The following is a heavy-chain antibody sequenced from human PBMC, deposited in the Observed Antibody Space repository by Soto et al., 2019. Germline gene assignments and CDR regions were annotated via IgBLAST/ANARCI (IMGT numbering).Heavy chain of an antibody. V-gene: IGHV3-15*01. CDR3: ANSEYCGGECYPGG. CDR1: GFTFSNAW. CDR2: IKSKTDGGTV. Sequence: EVQLVESGGGLVKHGGSLRLSCAASGFTFSNAWMSWARQAPGKGLEWVGRIKSKTDGGTVDYAAPVKGRFTISSDNTKSTQYLQMNSVKTEDTAVYYCANSEYCGGECYPGGWGQGTLVTVSS. J-gene: IGHJ4*02. D-gene: IGHD2-21*01.